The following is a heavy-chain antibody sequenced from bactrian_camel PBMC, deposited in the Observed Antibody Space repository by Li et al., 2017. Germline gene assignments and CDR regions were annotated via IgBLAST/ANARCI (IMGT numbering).Heavy chain of an antibody. Sequence: VQLVESGGGSVQAEGSLRLSCAASGYTDNRIVMAWFRQAPGKGLEWVSAIANDGGRTHYADSVKGRFTISRDNAKNTVYLQLNSLKTEDMSMYYCAKGGNWSFDFGNWGQGTQVTVS. D-gene: IGHD7*01. J-gene: IGHJ6*01. CDR3: AKGGNWSFDFGN. V-gene: IGHV3S40*01. CDR2: IANDGGRT. CDR1: GYTDNRIV.